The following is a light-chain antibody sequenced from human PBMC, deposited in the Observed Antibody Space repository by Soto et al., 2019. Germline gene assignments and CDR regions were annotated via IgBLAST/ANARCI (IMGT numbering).Light chain of an antibody. V-gene: IGLV2-14*01. CDR1: SSDVGGYKY. J-gene: IGLJ1*01. Sequence: QSALTQPASVSGSPGQSITISCTGTSSDVGGYKYVSWYQQHPVKAPKLMIYDVTNRPSGVSDRFSGSKSGNTASLTISGSQAEDGADYYCSSYTGSSTPYVFGTGTKLTAL. CDR3: SSYTGSSTPYV. CDR2: DVT.